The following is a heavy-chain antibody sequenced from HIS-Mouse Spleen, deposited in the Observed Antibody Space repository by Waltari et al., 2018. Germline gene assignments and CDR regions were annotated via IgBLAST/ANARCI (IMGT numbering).Heavy chain of an antibody. D-gene: IGHD7-27*01. J-gene: IGHJ3*02. CDR1: GYTFTGFY. CDR3: ARVGLGIAFDI. CDR2: INPHSGGT. Sequence: QVQLVQSGAEVKKPGASVKVSCKASGYTFTGFYMHWVRQAPGQGLEWMGWINPHSGGTNYAQKVQGRVTMTRDTSISTAYMELSRLRSDDTAVYYCARVGLGIAFDIWGQGTMVTVSS. V-gene: IGHV1-2*02.